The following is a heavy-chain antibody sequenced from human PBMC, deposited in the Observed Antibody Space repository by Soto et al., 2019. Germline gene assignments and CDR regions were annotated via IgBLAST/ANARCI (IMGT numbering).Heavy chain of an antibody. D-gene: IGHD2-2*03. CDR2: MSANNGNT. Sequence: ASVKVSCKASGYTFTSYDINWVRQATGQGLEWMGWMSANNGNTGYAQKFQGRVTMTTNTSISTAYMELRSLRSDDTAVYYCAREAGYCSSTSCYWSWFDPWGQGTLVTVSS. V-gene: IGHV1-8*01. CDR1: GYTFTSYD. J-gene: IGHJ5*02. CDR3: AREAGYCSSTSCYWSWFDP.